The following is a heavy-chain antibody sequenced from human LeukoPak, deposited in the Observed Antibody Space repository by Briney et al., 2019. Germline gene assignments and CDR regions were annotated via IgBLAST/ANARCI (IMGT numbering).Heavy chain of an antibody. V-gene: IGHV3-33*08. CDR1: GFTVSSNH. CDR2: MWYDGSKK. D-gene: IGHD3-22*01. Sequence: PGGSLRLSCAASGFTVSSNHMSWVRQAPGKGLEWVAIMWYDGSKKYYADSVKGRFTISRDNSKNTLDLQMNSLRAEDTAVYFCAREDSSAHFRYWGQGTLVTVSS. J-gene: IGHJ4*02. CDR3: AREDSSAHFRY.